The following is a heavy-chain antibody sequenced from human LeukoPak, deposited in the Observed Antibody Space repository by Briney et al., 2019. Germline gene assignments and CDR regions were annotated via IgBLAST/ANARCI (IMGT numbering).Heavy chain of an antibody. J-gene: IGHJ4*02. D-gene: IGHD2-8*02. CDR2: FDPEDGET. CDR1: GYTFTGYY. CDR3: ASTPTGWPQYYFDY. Sequence: ASVKVSCKASGYTFTGYYMHWVRQAPGKGLEWMGGFDPEDGETIYAQKFQGRVTMTEDTSTDTAYMELSSLRSEDTAVYYCASTPTGWPQYYFDYWGQGTLVTVSS. V-gene: IGHV1-24*01.